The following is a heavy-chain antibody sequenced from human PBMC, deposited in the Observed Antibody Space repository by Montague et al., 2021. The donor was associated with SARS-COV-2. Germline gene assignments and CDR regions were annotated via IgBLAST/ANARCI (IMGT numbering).Heavy chain of an antibody. J-gene: IGHJ4*02. V-gene: IGHV3-7*01. D-gene: IGHD3/OR15-3a*01. CDR3: ARSPRGSGTGWLDY. CDR1: GFTSGDYQ. Sequence: SLRLSCAASGFTSGDYQMTWVRQAPGQGLQWVANINQDETAKTHVDSVKGRFTISRDNAKNSLILQMNSLKDEDTAVYYCARSPRGSGTGWLDYWGQGTLVTVSS. CDR2: INQDETAK.